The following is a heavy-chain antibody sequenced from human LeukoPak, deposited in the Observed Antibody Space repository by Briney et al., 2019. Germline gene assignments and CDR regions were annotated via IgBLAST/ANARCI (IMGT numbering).Heavy chain of an antibody. V-gene: IGHV1-3*01. J-gene: IGHJ4*02. CDR1: GYTFTSYD. CDR2: TNADNGNT. D-gene: IGHD1-26*01. CDR3: ARDNIVGATVDY. Sequence: ASVKVSCKASGYTFTSYDINWVRQAPGQRLEWMGWTNADNGNTKYSQKFQGRVTITRDTSASTAYMELSSLRSEDTAVYYCARDNIVGATVDYWGQGTLVTVSS.